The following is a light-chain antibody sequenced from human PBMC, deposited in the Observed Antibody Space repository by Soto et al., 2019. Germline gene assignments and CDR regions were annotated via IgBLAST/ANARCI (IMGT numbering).Light chain of an antibody. CDR3: QQSYSTFPWT. J-gene: IGKJ1*01. CDR1: QSISTY. Sequence: DIQMTQAPSSLSASVGDSVTIRCRASQSISTYLNWYQQKSGEAPRLLIYAASTLQSGIPSRFSGSGSGTDFTLTIGGLQFEDFATYYCQQSYSTFPWTFGQGTKVDI. V-gene: IGKV1-39*01. CDR2: AAS.